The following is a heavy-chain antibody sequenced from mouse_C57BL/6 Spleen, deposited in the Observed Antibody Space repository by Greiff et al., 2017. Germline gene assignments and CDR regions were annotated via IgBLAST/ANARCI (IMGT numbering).Heavy chain of an antibody. V-gene: IGHV2-5*01. CDR2: IWRGGST. CDR3: AKTLNENWYFDV. Sequence: VMLVESGPGLVQPSQSLSITCTVSGFSLTSYGVHWVRQSPGKGLEWLGVIWRGGSTDYNAAFMSRLSITKDNSKSQVFFKTNSLQADDTAIYYCAKTLNENWYFDVWGTGTTVTVSS. CDR1: GFSLTSYG. J-gene: IGHJ1*03.